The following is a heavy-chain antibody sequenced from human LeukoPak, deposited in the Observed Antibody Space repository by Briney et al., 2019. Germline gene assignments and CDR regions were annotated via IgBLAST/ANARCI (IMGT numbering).Heavy chain of an antibody. CDR2: ISNDGTNQ. CDR3: AKGRYYGSGSLSPEFDS. J-gene: IGHJ4*02. V-gene: IGHV3-30*18. D-gene: IGHD3-10*01. CDR1: GFTFSSYG. Sequence: GGSLRLSCAASGFTFSSYGMHWVRQAPGKGLEWVAVISNDGTNQYFADSVKGRFTISRDNSKNTLYLQMNSLRPEDTAVYFCAKGRYYGSGSLSPEFDSWGQGTLLTVSS.